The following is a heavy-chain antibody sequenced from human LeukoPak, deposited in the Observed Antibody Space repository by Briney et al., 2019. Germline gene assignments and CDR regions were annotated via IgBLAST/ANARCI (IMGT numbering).Heavy chain of an antibody. CDR1: GGSISSYY. D-gene: IGHD3-9*01. V-gene: IGHV4-59*12. CDR3: ARFDPPGAFDI. J-gene: IGHJ3*02. CDR2: IYYSGST. Sequence: SETLSLTCTVSGGSISSYYWSWIRQPPGKGLEWIGYIYYSGSTNYNPSLKSRVTISVDTTKNQFSLKLSSVTAADTAVYYCARFDPPGAFDIWGQGTMVTVSS.